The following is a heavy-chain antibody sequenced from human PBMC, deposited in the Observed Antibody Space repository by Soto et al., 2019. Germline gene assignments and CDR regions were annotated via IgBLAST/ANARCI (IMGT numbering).Heavy chain of an antibody. D-gene: IGHD4-17*01. CDR1: GFTFSSYA. CDR3: AKDKRQDYGYRQSWFDP. V-gene: IGHV3-23*01. J-gene: IGHJ5*02. CDR2: ISGSGVST. Sequence: EVQLLESGGGLVQPGGSLRLSCAASGFTFSSYAMSWVRQAPGKGLEWVSAISGSGVSTYYADSVKGRFTISRDNSKTTLYLQMNSLRAEDTAVYFCAKDKRQDYGYRQSWFDPWGQGTLVTVSS.